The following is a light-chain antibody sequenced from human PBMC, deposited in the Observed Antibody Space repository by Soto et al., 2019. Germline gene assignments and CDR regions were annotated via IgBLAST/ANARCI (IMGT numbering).Light chain of an antibody. CDR2: MNS. CDR3: VAWDDNLSSRV. J-gene: IGLJ3*02. CDR1: RSNIGSAI. Sequence: QLVLTQPPSLSGTPGQTVTISCIGSRSNIGSAIVHWYQQLPGTAPKHLIYMNSHRPSGVPDRFSASKSGTSASLVITGLRPEDEADYFCVAWDDNLSSRVFGGGTQLTVL. V-gene: IGLV1-47*01.